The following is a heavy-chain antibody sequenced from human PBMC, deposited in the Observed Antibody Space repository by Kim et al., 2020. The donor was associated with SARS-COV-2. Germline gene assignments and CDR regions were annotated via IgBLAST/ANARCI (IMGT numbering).Heavy chain of an antibody. CDR1: GGSINNYY. V-gene: IGHV4-59*08. Sequence: SETLSLTCTVSGGSINNYYWSWRRQPPRRGLEWIGSIYYTGTTNYNPSLSSRLTISIYTSKNQFSLNMTSVTAADTASYYCARHWGGSGTYLQLHLDFWG. CDR2: IYYTGTT. CDR3: ARHWGGSGTYLQLHLDF. D-gene: IGHD3-10*01. J-gene: IGHJ6*01.